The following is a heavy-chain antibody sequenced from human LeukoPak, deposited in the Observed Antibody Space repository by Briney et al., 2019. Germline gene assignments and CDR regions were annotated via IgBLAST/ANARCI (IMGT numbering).Heavy chain of an antibody. CDR2: IKHDGGVK. J-gene: IGHJ4*02. V-gene: IGHV3-7*03. Sequence: GGSLTLSCAASGFTFSSFWMTWVRQAPGKGMEWVANIKHDGGVKYYVDSVRGRFTISRDNAKNSLYLQMNSLKTEDTAMYYCARDLKDSWAFFDYWGQGTLVTVSS. D-gene: IGHD3-16*01. CDR1: GFTFSSFW. CDR3: ARDLKDSWAFFDY.